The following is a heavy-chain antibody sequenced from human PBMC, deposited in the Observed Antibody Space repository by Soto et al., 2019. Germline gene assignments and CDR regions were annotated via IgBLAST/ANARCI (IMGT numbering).Heavy chain of an antibody. D-gene: IGHD1-26*01. Sequence: GGSLRLSCAASGFTFSSYAMHWVRQAPGKGLEWVAVISYDGSNKYYADSVKGRFTISRDNSKNTLYLQMNSLRAEDTAVYYCARDWFTELPGYYYYYGMDVWGQGTTVTVSS. CDR2: ISYDGSNK. CDR3: ARDWFTELPGYYYYYGMDV. V-gene: IGHV3-30-3*01. J-gene: IGHJ6*02. CDR1: GFTFSSYA.